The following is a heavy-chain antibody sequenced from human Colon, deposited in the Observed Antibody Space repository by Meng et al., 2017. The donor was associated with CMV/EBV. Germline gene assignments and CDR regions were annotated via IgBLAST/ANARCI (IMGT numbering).Heavy chain of an antibody. CDR3: VRAAARGVPVDH. J-gene: IGHJ4*02. CDR1: GASITTYY. CDR2: LRPTGSI. Sequence: GQLQDAGPGLVKPSETLSLTCSVFGASITTYYWAWIRQPAGKGLEFIGRLRPTGSIDYNPSLMSRVTMSVDTSKNQLSLNLKSVTAADTAVYYCVRAAARGVPVDHWGQGMLVTVSS. D-gene: IGHD3-10*01. V-gene: IGHV4-4*07.